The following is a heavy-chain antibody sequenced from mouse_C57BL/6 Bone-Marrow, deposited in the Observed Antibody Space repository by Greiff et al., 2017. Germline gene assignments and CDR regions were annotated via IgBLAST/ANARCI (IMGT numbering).Heavy chain of an antibody. CDR2: INPGSGGT. CDR3: ARSLDGYLYYYAMDY. Sequence: VHLVESGAELVRPGTSVKVSCKASGYAFTNYLIEWVKQRPGQGLEWIGVINPGSGGTNYNEKFKGKATLTADKSSSTAYMQLSSLTSEDSAVYFCARSLDGYLYYYAMDYWGQGTSVTVSS. CDR1: GYAFTNYL. J-gene: IGHJ4*01. D-gene: IGHD2-3*01. V-gene: IGHV1-54*01.